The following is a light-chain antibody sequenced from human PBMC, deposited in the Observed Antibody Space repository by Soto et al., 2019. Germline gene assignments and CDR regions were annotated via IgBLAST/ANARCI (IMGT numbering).Light chain of an antibody. J-gene: IGLJ3*02. Sequence: QSVLTQPPSASGTPGQWVTISCSGSSSNIGSNNVNWYQQLPGTAPQLLIYSNNQRPSGVPDRFSGSKSGTSASLAISGLQSEDEADYYCSAWDDSLNGWVFGGGTKLTVL. CDR2: SNN. CDR3: SAWDDSLNGWV. V-gene: IGLV1-44*01. CDR1: SSNIGSNN.